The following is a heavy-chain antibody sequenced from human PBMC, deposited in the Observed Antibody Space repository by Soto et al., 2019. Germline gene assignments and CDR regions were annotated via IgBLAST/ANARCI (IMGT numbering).Heavy chain of an antibody. CDR2: INSDGSST. V-gene: IGHV3-74*01. CDR3: AGDRPYRNGIPGYFDY. Sequence: PGGSLRLSCAASGFTFSSYWMHWVRQAPGKGLVWVSRINSDGSSTSYADSVKGRFTISRDNAKNTLYLQMNSLRAEDTAVYYCAGDRPYRNGIPGYFDYWGQGTLVTVSS. D-gene: IGHD3-16*02. J-gene: IGHJ4*02. CDR1: GFTFSSYW.